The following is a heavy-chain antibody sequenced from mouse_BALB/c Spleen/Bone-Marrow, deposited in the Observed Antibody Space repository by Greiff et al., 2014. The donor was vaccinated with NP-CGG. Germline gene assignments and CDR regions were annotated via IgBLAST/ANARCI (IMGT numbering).Heavy chain of an antibody. CDR1: GFTFSSYG. V-gene: IGHV5-6*01. J-gene: IGHJ4*01. Sequence: VQLKESGGDLVKPGGSLKLSCAASGFTFSSYGMSWGRQTPDKRLEWVATISSGGSNTHYPDSVKGRFTISRDNAKNTLYLQMSSLKSEDTAMYYCARHQRYYAMDYWGQGTSVTVSS. CDR3: ARHQRYYAMDY. CDR2: ISSGGSNT.